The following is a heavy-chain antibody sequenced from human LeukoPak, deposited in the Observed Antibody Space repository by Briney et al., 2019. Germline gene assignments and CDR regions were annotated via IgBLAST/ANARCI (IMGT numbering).Heavy chain of an antibody. Sequence: SETLSLTCAVYSGSFSGYYWSWIRQPPGKGLEWIGEINHSGSTNYNPSLKSRVTISVDTSKNQFSLKLSSVTAADTAVYYCARAPLTYYYGSGSRSGFDYWGQGTLVTVSS. D-gene: IGHD3-10*01. CDR1: SGSFSGYY. V-gene: IGHV4-34*01. J-gene: IGHJ4*02. CDR2: INHSGST. CDR3: ARAPLTYYYGSGSRSGFDY.